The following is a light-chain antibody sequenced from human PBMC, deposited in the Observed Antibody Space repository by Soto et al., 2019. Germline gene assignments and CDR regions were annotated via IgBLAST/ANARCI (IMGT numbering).Light chain of an antibody. CDR1: QSLSGW. J-gene: IGKJ2*01. CDR2: EAS. CDR3: QQSHHFPYT. V-gene: IGKV1-5*03. Sequence: DIPMTQSPSTLSASVGDRVTITCRASQSLSGWLAWYQQKPGKAPKLLIYEASSLQSGVPSRFSGSGSGTGFTLTISSLQPDDFATYYCQQSHHFPYTFGQGTKLEI.